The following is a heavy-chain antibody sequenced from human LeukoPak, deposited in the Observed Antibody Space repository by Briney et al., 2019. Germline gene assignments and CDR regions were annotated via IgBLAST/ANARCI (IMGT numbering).Heavy chain of an antibody. CDR3: AADYDYYGSGSYYGNYYYGMDV. Sequence: GASVKVSCKASGFTFTSSAVQWVRQARGQRLEWIGWIAVGSGNTNYAQKFQERVTITRDMSTSTAYMELSSLRSEDTAVYYCAADYDYYGSGSYYGNYYYGMDVWGKGTTVTVSS. J-gene: IGHJ6*04. D-gene: IGHD3-10*01. CDR1: GFTFTSSA. V-gene: IGHV1-58*01. CDR2: IAVGSGNT.